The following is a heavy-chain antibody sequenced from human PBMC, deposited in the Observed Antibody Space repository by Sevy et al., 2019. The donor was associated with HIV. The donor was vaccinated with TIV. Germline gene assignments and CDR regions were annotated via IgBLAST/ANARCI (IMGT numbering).Heavy chain of an antibody. CDR3: AKDIRSPSSWGLTFGGMDV. J-gene: IGHJ6*02. Sequence: GGSLRLSCAASGFTFDDYAMHWVRQAPGKGLEWVSGISWNSGSIGYADSVKGRFTISRDNAKNSLYLQMNSLRAEDTALYYCAKDIRSPSSWGLTFGGMDVWGQGTTVTVSS. V-gene: IGHV3-9*01. D-gene: IGHD6-13*01. CDR2: ISWNSGSI. CDR1: GFTFDDYA.